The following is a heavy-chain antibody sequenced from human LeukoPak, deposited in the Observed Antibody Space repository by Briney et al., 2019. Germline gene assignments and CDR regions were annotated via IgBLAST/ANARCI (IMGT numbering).Heavy chain of an antibody. CDR1: GFTVSSNY. CDR2: IYSGGST. D-gene: IGHD6-19*01. V-gene: IGHV3-66*01. J-gene: IGHJ3*02. CDR3: ARDRSGGWSNDAFDI. Sequence: GGSLRLSCAASGFTVSSNYMSWVRQAPGKGLEWVSVIYSGGSTYYADSVKGRFTISRDNSKNTLYLQMNSLRAEDTAVYYCARDRSGGWSNDAFDIWGQGTMVTVSS.